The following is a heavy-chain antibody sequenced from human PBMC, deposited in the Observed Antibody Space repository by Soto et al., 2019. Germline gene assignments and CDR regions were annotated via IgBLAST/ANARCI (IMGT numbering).Heavy chain of an antibody. CDR1: GGTFSSYS. D-gene: IGHD1-26*01. V-gene: IGHV1-69*01. CDR2: IIPIFGTA. Sequence: QVQLVQSGAEVKKPGSSVKVSCKASGGTFSSYSINWVRQAPGQGLEWMGEIIPIFGTANYAQKFQGRVTTNADECTRTSYMELSSLRSEDTAVYYRDSDGGRHSGGMDYWGQGTLVTVSS. J-gene: IGHJ4*02. CDR3: DSDGGRHSGGMDY.